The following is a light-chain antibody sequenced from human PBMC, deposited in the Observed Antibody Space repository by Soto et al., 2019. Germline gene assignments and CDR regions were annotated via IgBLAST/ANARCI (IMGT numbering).Light chain of an antibody. Sequence: QSALTQPASVSGSPGQSITISCTGTNSDVASYNLVSWFRQHPGEAPKLFVYEGTKRPSGVSNRFSGSKSGNPASLTISGLQAEDEANYYCCSYAGTATVFGTGTKLTVL. V-gene: IGLV2-23*03. CDR3: CSYAGTATV. CDR2: EGT. J-gene: IGLJ1*01. CDR1: NSDVASYNL.